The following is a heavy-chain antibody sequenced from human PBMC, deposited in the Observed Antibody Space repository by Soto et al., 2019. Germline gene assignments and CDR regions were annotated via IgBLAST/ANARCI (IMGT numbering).Heavy chain of an antibody. CDR3: TRQADAVLWLVVSTDHNYEH. CDR2: IRSKTNSYAT. V-gene: IGHV3-73*01. CDR1: AVIFGGSS. Sequence: GSLRDSCAASAVIFGGSSMHWFRQAFGKGLEWVGHIRSKTNSYATAYAESVKGRFTISRDDSMNTAYLQMNSLTTEATAVYFCTRQADAVLWLVVSTDHNYEHWGQATLFPVSS. J-gene: IGHJ4*02. D-gene: IGHD2-21*01.